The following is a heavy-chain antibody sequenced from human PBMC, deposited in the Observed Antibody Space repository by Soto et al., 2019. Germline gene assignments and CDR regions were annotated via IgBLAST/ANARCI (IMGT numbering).Heavy chain of an antibody. V-gene: IGHV3-49*04. J-gene: IGHJ4*02. CDR3: ARGRSCRELYPTYFDY. CDR1: GFTFGGYA. Sequence: PGGSLRLSCTTSGFTFGGYAMSWVRQAPGKGLEWVGFIRGKASSGTTEYAASVRGRFTISRDDSKIIAYLQMNSLESEDTAVYYCARGRSCRELYPTYFDYWGQGTLVTVSS. D-gene: IGHD3-10*01. CDR2: IRGKASSGTT.